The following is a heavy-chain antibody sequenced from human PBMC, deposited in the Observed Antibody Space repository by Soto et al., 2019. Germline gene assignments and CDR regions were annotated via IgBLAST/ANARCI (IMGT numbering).Heavy chain of an antibody. CDR3: AKPHYYYYGMDV. Sequence: GGSLRLSCAASGFTFDDYTMHWVRQAPVKGLEWVSLISWVGGSTYYADSVKGRFTISRDNSKNSLYLQMNSLRTEDTALYYCAKPHYYYYGMDVWGQGTTVTVSS. J-gene: IGHJ6*02. V-gene: IGHV3-43*01. CDR1: GFTFDDYT. CDR2: ISWVGGST.